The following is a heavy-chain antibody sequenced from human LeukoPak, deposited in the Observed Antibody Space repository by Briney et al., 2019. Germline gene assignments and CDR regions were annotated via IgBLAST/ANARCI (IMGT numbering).Heavy chain of an antibody. J-gene: IGHJ4*02. CDR3: ARRAGSGWPTFDY. D-gene: IGHD6-19*01. Sequence: SETLSLTCAVSGYSSSSGYYCVWVLQPPGPRLVWIGSIYHSGNSYYNPSLRSRVTISVDTSKNQFFLKVSSVTAADTAVYYCARRAGSGWPTFDYWGQGTLVTVSS. CDR1: GYSSSSGYY. V-gene: IGHV4-38-2*01. CDR2: IYHSGNS.